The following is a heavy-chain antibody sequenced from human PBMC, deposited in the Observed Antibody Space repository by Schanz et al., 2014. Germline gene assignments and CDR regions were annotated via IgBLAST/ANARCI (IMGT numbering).Heavy chain of an antibody. J-gene: IGHJ3*01. Sequence: QLMQSGSEVRKPGASVKVSCKASGGTFSSYTINWVRQAPGQGLEWMGRIIPILDKTNYAQKFQGRVTMTADKSTSTVYMELRSLISDDTAVYYCARETTIITGGAFDVWGRGTMVTVSS. CDR2: IIPILDKT. D-gene: IGHD3-9*01. V-gene: IGHV1-69*04. CDR3: ARETTIITGGAFDV. CDR1: GGTFSSYT.